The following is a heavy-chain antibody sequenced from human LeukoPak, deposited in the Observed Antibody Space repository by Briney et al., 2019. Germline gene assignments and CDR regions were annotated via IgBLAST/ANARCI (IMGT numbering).Heavy chain of an antibody. D-gene: IGHD3-16*02. J-gene: IGHJ4*02. CDR3: ARRYDYVWGSYRTSYYFDY. V-gene: IGHV1-2*02. CDR2: INPNSGGT. Sequence: ASVKVSCKASGYTFTGYYMHWVRQAPGQGLEWMGWINPNSGGTNYAQKFQGRVTMTRDTSISTAYMELSRLRSDDTAVYYCARRYDYVWGSYRTSYYFDYWGQGTLVTVSS. CDR1: GYTFTGYY.